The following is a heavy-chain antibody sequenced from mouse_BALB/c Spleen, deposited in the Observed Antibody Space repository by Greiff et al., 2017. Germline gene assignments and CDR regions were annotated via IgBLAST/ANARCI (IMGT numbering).Heavy chain of an antibody. CDR2: ISSGGSTI. CDR1: GFTFSSYT. Sequence: EVQVVESGGGLVKPGGSLKLSCAASGFTFSSYTMSWVRQTPEKRLEWVATISSGGSTIYYADTVKGRFTISRDNPKNTLFLQMTSLRSEDTAMYYCARRNYYGSSYGYAMDYWGQGTSVTVSS. CDR3: ARRNYYGSSYGYAMDY. D-gene: IGHD1-1*01. J-gene: IGHJ4*01. V-gene: IGHV5-9-3*01.